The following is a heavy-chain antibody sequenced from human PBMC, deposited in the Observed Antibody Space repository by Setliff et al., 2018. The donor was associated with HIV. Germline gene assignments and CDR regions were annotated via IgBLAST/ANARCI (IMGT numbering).Heavy chain of an antibody. D-gene: IGHD3-3*01. J-gene: IGHJ5*01. Sequence: ASVKVSCKASADTFTNCLINWVRQAPGQGLEWMGWINTDSGTPTYAQAFTGRFVFSLDTSVSTAFLQITSLKAEDTAVYYCARGDHGVWGDYSNFFDSWGHGTLVTVSS. CDR3: ARGDHGVWGDYSNFFDS. CDR1: ADTFTNCL. CDR2: INTDSGTP. V-gene: IGHV7-4-1*02.